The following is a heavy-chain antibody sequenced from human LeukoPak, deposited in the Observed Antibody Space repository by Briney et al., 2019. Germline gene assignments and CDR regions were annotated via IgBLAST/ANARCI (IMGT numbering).Heavy chain of an antibody. J-gene: IGHJ4*02. Sequence: GGSLRLSCAASGFTFSSYSMNWVRQAPGKGLEWVSSISSSSSYIYYADSVKGRFTISRYNAKNSLYLQMNSLRAEDTAVYYCARGGVIVFDYWGQGTLVTVSS. V-gene: IGHV3-21*01. CDR1: GFTFSSYS. CDR3: ARGGVIVFDY. CDR2: ISSSSSYI. D-gene: IGHD3-16*02.